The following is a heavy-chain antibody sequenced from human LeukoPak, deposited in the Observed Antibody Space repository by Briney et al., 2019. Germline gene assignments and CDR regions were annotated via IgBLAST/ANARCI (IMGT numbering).Heavy chain of an antibody. Sequence: GGSLRLSCAASGFTFDDYAIHWVRQAPGKGLEWVSLISGDGGSTYYADSVKGRFTISRDNSKNSLYLQMNSLRTEDTALYYCAKDLVLGGYYDILTGYKYYYYYGMDVWGQGTTVTVSS. D-gene: IGHD3-9*01. CDR2: ISGDGGST. CDR1: GFTFDDYA. J-gene: IGHJ6*02. V-gene: IGHV3-43*02. CDR3: AKDLVLGGYYDILTGYKYYYYYGMDV.